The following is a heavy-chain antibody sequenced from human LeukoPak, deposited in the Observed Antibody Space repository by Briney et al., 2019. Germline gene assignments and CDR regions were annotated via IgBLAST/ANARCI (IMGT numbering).Heavy chain of an antibody. J-gene: IGHJ4*02. CDR2: ISGGGTTI. Sequence: GGTLRLSCAASGFTFSSYGMNWVRQAPGKGLEWVSYISGGGTTIYYADSVKGRFTISRDNAKNSLYLQMNSLRAEDTAVYYCARDMTTVTTCLDYWGQGTLVTVSS. CDR1: GFTFSSYG. CDR3: ARDMTTVTTCLDY. V-gene: IGHV3-48*04. D-gene: IGHD4-17*01.